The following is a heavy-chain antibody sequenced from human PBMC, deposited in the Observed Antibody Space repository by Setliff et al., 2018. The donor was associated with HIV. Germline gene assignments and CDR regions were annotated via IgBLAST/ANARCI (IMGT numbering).Heavy chain of an antibody. D-gene: IGHD3-22*01. V-gene: IGHV4-34*01. J-gene: IGHJ4*02. Sequence: PSETLSLTCAVYGGSFSDYYWSWIRQPPGKGREWIGEINHSGRTIQSPSLGSRVTISVDTSKNQFSLKLSSVTAADTAVYYCARGRDRTHYYDSSGYYFDYWGQGTLVTVSS. CDR1: GGSFSDYY. CDR3: ARGRDRTHYYDSSGYYFDY. CDR2: INHSGRT.